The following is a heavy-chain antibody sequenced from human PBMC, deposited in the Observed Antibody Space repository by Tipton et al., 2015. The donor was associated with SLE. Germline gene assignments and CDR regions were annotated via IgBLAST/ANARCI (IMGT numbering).Heavy chain of an antibody. V-gene: IGHV4-59*11. J-gene: IGHJ6*03. D-gene: IGHD1-26*01. Sequence: TLSLTCTVSGGSISSHYWGWIRQPPGKGLEWIGYIYYSGSTNYNPSLKSRVTISVDTSKNQFSLKLSSVTAADTAVYYCARVGWELKDYYYMDVWGKGTTVTVSS. CDR3: ARVGWELKDYYYMDV. CDR2: IYYSGST. CDR1: GGSISSHY.